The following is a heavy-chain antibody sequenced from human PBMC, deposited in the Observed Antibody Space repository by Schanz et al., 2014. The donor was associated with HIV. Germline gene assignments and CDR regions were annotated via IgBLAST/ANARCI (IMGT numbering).Heavy chain of an antibody. CDR2: IKSKTDGGTT. D-gene: IGHD2-15*01. CDR1: GFTFSDYT. Sequence: EVQLSESGGGSILSGGPLRLSCAASGFTFSDYTMHWVRQAPGKGLEWVGRIKSKTDGGTTDYAAPVKGRFTISRDDSRNTLYLQMNSLKTEDTAVYYCTTDIGYCSGGSCYQYWGQGTLVTVSS. V-gene: IGHV3-15*01. J-gene: IGHJ4*02. CDR3: TTDIGYCSGGSCYQY.